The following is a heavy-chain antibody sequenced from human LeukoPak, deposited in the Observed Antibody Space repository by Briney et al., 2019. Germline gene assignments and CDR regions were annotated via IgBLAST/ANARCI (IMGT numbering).Heavy chain of an antibody. CDR2: MNSDGRSR. Sequence: LPGGSLRLSCAASGFTLSNYWMHWVRQGPGKGLVWVSRMNSDGRSRTYADSVKGRFTISRDNAKNTLYLQMNSLRGEDTAVYYCVREDPRTGHWFFDLWGRGTLVTVSS. CDR1: GFTLSNYW. V-gene: IGHV3-74*01. CDR3: VREDPRTGHWFFDL. J-gene: IGHJ2*01.